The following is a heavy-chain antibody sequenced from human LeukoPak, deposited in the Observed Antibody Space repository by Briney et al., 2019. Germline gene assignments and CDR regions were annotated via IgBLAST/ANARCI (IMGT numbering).Heavy chain of an antibody. V-gene: IGHV5-51*01. Sequence: PGESLKISCQASGYTFTSYWIGWVRQMPGKGLECMGIIYPDDSDTTYSPSFQGQVTISADKSFSTAYLQWSSMKASDPAIYYCARLGGDTYYFGSASYPNWYFDLWGRGTLVTVSS. J-gene: IGHJ2*01. D-gene: IGHD3-10*01. CDR1: GYTFTSYW. CDR2: IYPDDSDT. CDR3: ARLGGDTYYFGSASYPNWYFDL.